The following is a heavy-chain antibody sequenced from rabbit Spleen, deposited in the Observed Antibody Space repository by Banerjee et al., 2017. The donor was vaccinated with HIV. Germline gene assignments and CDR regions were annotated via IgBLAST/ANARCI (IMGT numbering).Heavy chain of an antibody. D-gene: IGHD4-1*01. CDR1: GFSFSNKAV. Sequence: QEQLEESGGGLVKPEGSLKLSCTASGFSFSNKAVMCWVRQAPGKGLEWIACINAVTGKAVYASWVNGRFTISSDNAQTTVDLKMTSLTAADTATYFCARAIVPWLGLTRLDLWAQGPSSPS. CDR3: ARAIVPWLGLTRLDL. V-gene: IGHV1S45*01. J-gene: IGHJ3*01. CDR2: INAVTGKA.